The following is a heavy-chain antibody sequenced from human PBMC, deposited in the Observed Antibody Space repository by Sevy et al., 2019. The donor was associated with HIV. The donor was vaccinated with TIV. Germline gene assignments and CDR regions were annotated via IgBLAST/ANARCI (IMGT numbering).Heavy chain of an antibody. D-gene: IGHD2-15*01. CDR1: GGTFSSYA. V-gene: IGHV1-69*13. CDR3: ARGDRWLTFDY. CDR2: IIPIFGTA. Sequence: ASVKVSCKASGGTFSSYAISWVRQAPGQGLEWMGGIIPIFGTANYAQKFQGRVTIIADESTSTAYMELSSLRSEDTAVYYCARGDRWLTFDYWGQGTLVTVSS. J-gene: IGHJ4*02.